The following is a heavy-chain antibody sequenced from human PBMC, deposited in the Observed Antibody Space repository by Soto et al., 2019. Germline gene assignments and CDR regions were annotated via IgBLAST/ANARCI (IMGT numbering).Heavy chain of an antibody. Sequence: LSLTCTVSGGSINSRSYYWGWIRQSPGKGLEWIGSIYYSGSTYYNPSLKGRVAMSVDTSKNQFSLKLRSVSAADTAVYYCARQRTSVVTQAYFDDWGQGSLVTVSS. J-gene: IGHJ4*02. CDR3: ARQRTSVVTQAYFDD. CDR1: GGSINSRSYY. CDR2: IYYSGST. V-gene: IGHV4-39*01. D-gene: IGHD2-21*02.